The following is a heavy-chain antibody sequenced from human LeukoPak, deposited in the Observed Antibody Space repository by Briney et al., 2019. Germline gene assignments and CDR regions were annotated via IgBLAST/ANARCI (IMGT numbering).Heavy chain of an antibody. V-gene: IGHV4-38-2*01. CDR2: IFHSGIA. J-gene: IGHJ6*03. Sequence: SETLSLTCAASNYPITSDYYWVWIRQPPGQGLEWIGQIFHSGIAHYNPSLKSRVTMSVDTSRSQFSVNLNSATAADTAVYFCGRAGFGTAYNRFYYYMDVWGKGTTVTVSS. D-gene: IGHD3-16*01. CDR1: NYPITSDYY. CDR3: GRAGFGTAYNRFYYYMDV.